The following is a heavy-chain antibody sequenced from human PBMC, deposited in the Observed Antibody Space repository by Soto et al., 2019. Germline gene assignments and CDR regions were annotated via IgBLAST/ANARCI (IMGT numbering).Heavy chain of an antibody. J-gene: IGHJ6*02. CDR3: VKDSQDYIEMVDYYYYGMDV. CDR2: ISSHGVST. V-gene: IGHV3-64D*06. Sequence: EVQLVESGGGLVQPGGSLRLSCSASGFTFSSYAMHWVRQAPGRGLKYVSAISSHGVSTYYTDSVKGRFTISRDNSKNTLSLQMSSLRAEDTAIYYCVKDSQDYIEMVDYYYYGMDVWGQGTTVTVSS. D-gene: IGHD2-8*01. CDR1: GFTFSSYA.